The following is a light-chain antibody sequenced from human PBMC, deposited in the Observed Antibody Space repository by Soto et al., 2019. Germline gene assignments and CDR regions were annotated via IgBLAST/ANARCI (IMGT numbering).Light chain of an antibody. Sequence: EIVLTQSPVTLSLSPGERATLSCRASQSVSGSYLAWYQQKPGQAPRLLMSGASNRATGIPDGFTGSGSGTDFTLTISRLEPEDFAMYYCQQSASSVNFGQGTRLEI. V-gene: IGKV3-20*01. CDR3: QQSASSVN. CDR1: QSVSGSY. J-gene: IGKJ5*01. CDR2: GAS.